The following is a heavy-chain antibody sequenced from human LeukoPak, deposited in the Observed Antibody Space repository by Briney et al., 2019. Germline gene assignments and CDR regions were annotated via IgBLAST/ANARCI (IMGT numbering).Heavy chain of an antibody. D-gene: IGHD2-21*02. J-gene: IGHJ5*02. CDR1: GYTFTGYY. Sequence: ASVKVSCKASGYTFTGYYMHWVRQAPGQGLEWMGGIIPIFGTANYAQKFQGRVTITADESTSTAYMELSSLRSEDTAVYYCARSWYCGGDCYSETNWFDPWGQGTLVTVSS. V-gene: IGHV1-69*13. CDR3: ARSWYCGGDCYSETNWFDP. CDR2: IIPIFGTA.